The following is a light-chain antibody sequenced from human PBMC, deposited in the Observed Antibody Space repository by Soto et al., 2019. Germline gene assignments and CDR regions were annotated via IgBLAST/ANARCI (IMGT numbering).Light chain of an antibody. Sequence: EIVMTQSPATLSVSPGERATLSCRASQNILSNLAWYQQKPGQAPRLLIYGASTRATGIPARFSGSGSGTDFTLTISSLEPEDFAVYYCQQYGSSLWTFGQGTKVDIK. CDR3: QQYGSSLWT. J-gene: IGKJ1*01. CDR1: QNILSN. V-gene: IGKV3-15*01. CDR2: GAS.